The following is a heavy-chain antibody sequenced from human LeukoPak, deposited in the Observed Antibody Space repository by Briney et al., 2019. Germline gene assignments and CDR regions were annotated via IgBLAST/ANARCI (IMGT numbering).Heavy chain of an antibody. CDR3: ARTSVYGDYVGDY. V-gene: IGHV3-11*04. D-gene: IGHD4-17*01. CDR2: ISSSGSTI. CDR1: GFTFSDYY. Sequence: KAGGSLRLSCAASGFTFSDYYMSWIRQAPGKGLEWVSYISSSGSTIYYADSVKGRFTISRDNAKNSLYLQMNSPRAEDTAVYYCARTSVYGDYVGDYWGQGTLVTVSS. J-gene: IGHJ4*02.